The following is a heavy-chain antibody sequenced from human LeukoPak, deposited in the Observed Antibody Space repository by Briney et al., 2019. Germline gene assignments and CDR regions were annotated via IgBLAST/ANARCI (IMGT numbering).Heavy chain of an antibody. J-gene: IGHJ4*02. D-gene: IGHD6-19*01. V-gene: IGHV1-46*01. CDR2: INPSGGST. Sequence: ASVKVSCKASGYTFTGYCMHWVRQAPGQGLEWMGIINPSGGSTSYTQKFQGRVTMTRDTSTSTVYMELSSLRSEDTAVYYCARASVAGTTTPINYWGQGTLVTVSS. CDR3: ARASVAGTTTPINY. CDR1: GYTFTGYC.